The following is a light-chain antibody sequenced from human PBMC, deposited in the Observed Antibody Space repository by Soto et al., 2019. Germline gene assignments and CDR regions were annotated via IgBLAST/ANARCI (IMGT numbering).Light chain of an antibody. CDR3: QQYNSYWT. J-gene: IGKJ1*01. CDR1: QSISSW. Sequence: DIQMTQSPSTLSASVGDRVTITCRASQSISSWLAWYQQEPGKAPKLLIYDASSLESGVPSRFSGSGPGTEFTLTISSLQPDDFATYYCQQYNSYWTFGQGTKVDIK. CDR2: DAS. V-gene: IGKV1-5*01.